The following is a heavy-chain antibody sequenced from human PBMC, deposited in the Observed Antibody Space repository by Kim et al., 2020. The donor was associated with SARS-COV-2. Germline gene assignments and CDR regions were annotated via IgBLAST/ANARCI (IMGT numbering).Heavy chain of an antibody. D-gene: IGHD6-13*01. V-gene: IGHV3-23*01. CDR1: GFTFSSYA. J-gene: IGHJ6*02. Sequence: GGSLRLSCAASGFTFSSYAMSWVRQAPGKGLEWVSAISGSGGSTYYADSVKGRFTISRDNSKNTLYLQMNSLRAEDTAVYYCAKLGRQAAAGITYYYGMDVWGQGTTVTVSS. CDR2: ISGSGGST. CDR3: AKLGRQAAAGITYYYGMDV.